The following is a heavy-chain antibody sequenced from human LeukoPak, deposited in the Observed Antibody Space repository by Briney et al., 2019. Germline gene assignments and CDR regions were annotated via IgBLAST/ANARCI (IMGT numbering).Heavy chain of an antibody. CDR2: ISSSTSYT. D-gene: IGHD3-16*01. J-gene: IGHJ5*02. V-gene: IGHV3-21*01. Sequence: GGSLRLSCAASGFTFSSYSMNWVRQAPGKGLECVSSISSSTSYTYCADSVKGRFTISRDNAKNSLYLQMNSLRAEDTAVYYCARGRARGLSWGQGTLVTVSS. CDR1: GFTFSSYS. CDR3: ARGRARGLS.